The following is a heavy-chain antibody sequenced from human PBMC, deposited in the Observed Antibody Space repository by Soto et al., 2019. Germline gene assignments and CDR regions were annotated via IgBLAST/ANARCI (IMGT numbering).Heavy chain of an antibody. J-gene: IGHJ3*02. CDR1: GFSFSSYD. CDR2: ISYDGSDK. Sequence: PGGSLRLSCAASGFSFSSYDMHWVRQAPGKGLEWVAMISYDGSDKYFSDSVKGRLTISRDNSKNTVSLEMNSLRTKDTAAYYCAKGVPSPTQHAFDIWDQGTMVTVSS. V-gene: IGHV3-30*18. CDR3: AKGVPSPTQHAFDI.